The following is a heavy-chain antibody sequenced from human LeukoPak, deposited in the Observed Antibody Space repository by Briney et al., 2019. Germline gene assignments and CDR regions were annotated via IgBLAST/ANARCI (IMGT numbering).Heavy chain of an antibody. CDR2: ISGSGGST. J-gene: IGHJ3*02. CDR3: AKVLWFGELSTFDI. CDR1: GFTFSSYS. Sequence: HSGGSLRLSCAASGFTFSSYSMSWVRQAPGKGLEWVSAISGSGGSTYYADSVKGRFTISRDNSKNTLYLQMNSLRAEDTAVYYCAKVLWFGELSTFDIWGQGTMVTVSS. D-gene: IGHD3-10*01. V-gene: IGHV3-23*01.